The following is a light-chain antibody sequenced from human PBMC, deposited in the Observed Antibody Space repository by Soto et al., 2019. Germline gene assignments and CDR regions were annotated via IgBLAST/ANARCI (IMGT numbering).Light chain of an antibody. V-gene: IGKV1-39*01. CDR1: QDISSY. J-gene: IGKJ3*01. CDR3: QQSYSTPFT. Sequence: DIQLTQSPSFLSASVGDRVTITCRASQDISSYLVWYQQNPGKAPKLLIFAASTLQSGVPSRFSGSGSETDFTLTISSLQPEDFATYYCQQSYSTPFTFGPGTKVDIK. CDR2: AAS.